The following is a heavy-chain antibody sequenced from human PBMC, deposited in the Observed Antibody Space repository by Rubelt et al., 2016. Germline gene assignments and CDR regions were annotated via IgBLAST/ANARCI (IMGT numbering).Heavy chain of an antibody. J-gene: IGHJ2*01. D-gene: IGHD3-16*01. V-gene: IGHV3-30*04. CDR3: AREGGPRGRGLWYFDL. Sequence: QVQLVESGGGVVQPGRSLRLSCTASEFTFSSYSIHWVRQAPGEGLEWVSVISHDGEVQFYADSVKGPFTITRDNSGNRRFLQRNSLRPEETAVYDCAREGGPRGRGLWYFDLWGRGTLVTVSS. CDR1: EFTFSSYS. CDR2: ISHDGEVQ.